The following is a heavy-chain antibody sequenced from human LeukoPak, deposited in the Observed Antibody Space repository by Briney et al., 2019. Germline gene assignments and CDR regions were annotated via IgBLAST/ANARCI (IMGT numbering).Heavy chain of an antibody. CDR3: ARGVYVWGSYRRAEYFQH. J-gene: IGHJ1*01. V-gene: IGHV4-39*01. CDR2: IYYSGST. Sequence: SETLSLTCTVSGGSISSSSYYWGWIRQPPGKGPEWIGSIYYSGSTYYNPSLKSRVTISVDTSKNQFSLKLSSVTAADTAVYYCARGVYVWGSYRRAEYFQHWGQGTLVTVSS. CDR1: GGSISSSSYY. D-gene: IGHD3-16*02.